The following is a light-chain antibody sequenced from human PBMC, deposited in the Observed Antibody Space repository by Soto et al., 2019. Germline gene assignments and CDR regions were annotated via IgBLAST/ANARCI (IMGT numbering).Light chain of an antibody. Sequence: EIVMTQYPATLSVSPGERATLSCRASQSIRTNLAWYQQKVGQAPRLLIYGSSTRATGIPARFSGSGSGTEFTLTISSLQAEDVAVYYCQQYYSTPWTFGQGTKVEIK. CDR1: QSIRTN. CDR2: GSS. CDR3: QQYYSTPWT. V-gene: IGKV3-15*01. J-gene: IGKJ1*01.